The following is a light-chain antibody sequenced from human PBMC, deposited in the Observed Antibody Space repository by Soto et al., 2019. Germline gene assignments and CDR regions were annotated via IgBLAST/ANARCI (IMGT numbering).Light chain of an antibody. V-gene: IGLV2-14*01. CDR2: EVI. J-gene: IGLJ2*01. CDR3: SSFTSTSTVI. CDR1: SSDIGGHNY. Sequence: QSALTQPASVSGSLGQLITISCTGTSSDIGGHNYVSWYQLHPGKAPKVLIFEVIKRPSGVSTRFSGSKSGNMASLTISGLRPEDECDYYCSSFTSTSTVILGGGTKVTVL.